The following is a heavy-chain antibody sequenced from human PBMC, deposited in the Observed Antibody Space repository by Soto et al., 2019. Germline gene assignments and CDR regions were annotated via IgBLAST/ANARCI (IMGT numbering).Heavy chain of an antibody. D-gene: IGHD1-20*01. CDR2: IYYSGST. V-gene: IGHV4-31*03. Sequence: SETLSLTCTVSGGSISSGGYYWSWIRQHPGKGLEWIGYIYYSGSTYYNPSLKSRVTISVDTSKNQFSLKLSSVTAADTAVYYCARVPNWNLYTRQYYYYYMDVWGKGTTVTVSS. J-gene: IGHJ6*03. CDR1: GGSISSGGYY. CDR3: ARVPNWNLYTRQYYYYYMDV.